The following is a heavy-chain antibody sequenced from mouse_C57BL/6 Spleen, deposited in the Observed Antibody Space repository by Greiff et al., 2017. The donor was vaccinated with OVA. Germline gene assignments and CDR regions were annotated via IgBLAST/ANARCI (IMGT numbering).Heavy chain of an antibody. J-gene: IGHJ2*01. Sequence: VQLQQSGAELVRPGSSVKLSCKASGYTFTSYWMDWVKQRPGQGLEWIGNIYPSDSETHYNQKFKDKATLTVDKSSSTAYMQLSSLTSEDSAVYYCARSYDYHYFDYWGQGTTLTVSS. CDR3: ARSYDYHYFDY. D-gene: IGHD2-4*01. CDR1: GYTFTSYW. CDR2: IYPSDSET. V-gene: IGHV1-61*01.